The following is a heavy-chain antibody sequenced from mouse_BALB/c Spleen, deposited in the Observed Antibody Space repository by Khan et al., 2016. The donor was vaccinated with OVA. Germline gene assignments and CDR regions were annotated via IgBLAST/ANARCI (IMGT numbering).Heavy chain of an antibody. CDR2: ISSGGDYT. CDR1: GFTFSSYS. D-gene: IGHD4-1*01. J-gene: IGHJ3*01. V-gene: IGHV5-6*01. CDR3: ADHLTGSFAY. Sequence: EVHLVESGGDLVKLGGSLKLSCAASGFTFSSYSMSWVRQTPDKRLEWVASISSGGDYTYYPDSVKGRFTISRDNAKNTLYLQMSDLKSENTAMYYCADHLTGSFAYWGQGTLVTVSA.